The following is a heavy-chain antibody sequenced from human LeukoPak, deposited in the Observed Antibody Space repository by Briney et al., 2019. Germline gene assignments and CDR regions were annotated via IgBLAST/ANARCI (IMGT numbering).Heavy chain of an antibody. CDR1: RFTFNSNS. Sequence: KPWGSLSLTCAASRFTFNSNSINWHRQAPGKGLEWVSCISNTNSYIYYADSVKGRFTISRDNAKNSLYLQMNSLRAGDTAVYYCARDASNIWGQRTMVTVSS. J-gene: IGHJ3*02. CDR3: ARDASNI. CDR2: ISNTNSYI. V-gene: IGHV3-21*01.